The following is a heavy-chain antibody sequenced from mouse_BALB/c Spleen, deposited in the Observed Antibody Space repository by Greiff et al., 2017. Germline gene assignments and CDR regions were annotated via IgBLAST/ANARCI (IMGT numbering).Heavy chain of an antibody. Sequence: QVQLQQSGAELARPGASVKMSCKASGYTFTSYTMHWVKQRPGQGLEWIGYINPSSGYTNYNQKFKDKATLTADKSSGTAYMQLSSLTSEDSAVYYCANPYDYGTMDYWGQGTSVTVSS. V-gene: IGHV1-4*01. CDR1: GYTFTSYT. D-gene: IGHD2-4*01. CDR2: INPSSGYT. J-gene: IGHJ4*01. CDR3: ANPYDYGTMDY.